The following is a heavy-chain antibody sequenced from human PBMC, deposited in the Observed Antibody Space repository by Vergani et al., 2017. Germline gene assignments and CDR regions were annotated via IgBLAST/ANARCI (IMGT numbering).Heavy chain of an antibody. Sequence: EVQLVESGGGLIQPGGSLRLSCAASGFTVSSNYMSWARQAPGKGLEWVSAISGSGGSTYYADSVKGRFTISRDNSKNTLYLQMNSLRAEDTAVYYCAKDRQQWLVLYYFDYWGQGTLVTVSS. CDR1: GFTVSSNY. V-gene: IGHV3-23*04. CDR2: ISGSGGST. J-gene: IGHJ4*02. CDR3: AKDRQQWLVLYYFDY. D-gene: IGHD6-19*01.